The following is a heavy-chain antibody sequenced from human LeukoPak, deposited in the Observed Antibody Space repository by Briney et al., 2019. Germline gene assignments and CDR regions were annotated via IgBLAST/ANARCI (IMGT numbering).Heavy chain of an antibody. J-gene: IGHJ4*02. CDR3: AKHSGSYFIYYVDS. D-gene: IGHD1-26*01. Sequence: PGGSLRLSCAASGFIFSSYAMSWVRQAPGKGLEWVSPISGSGGSTYYADSVKGRSTISRDNSKNTVYLQMNSLRAEDTAVYYCAKHSGSYFIYYVDSWGQGTLVTVSS. CDR2: ISGSGGST. V-gene: IGHV3-23*01. CDR1: GFIFSSYA.